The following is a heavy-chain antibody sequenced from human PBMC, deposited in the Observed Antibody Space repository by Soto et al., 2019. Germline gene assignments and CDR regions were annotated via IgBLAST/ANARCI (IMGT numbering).Heavy chain of an antibody. J-gene: IGHJ6*04. CDR3: ARATYDFGSGAYYYYYGRAV. Sequence: PGGSLRLSCAASGFTFSSYAMHWVRQAPGKGLEWVAVISYDGSNKYYADSVKGRFTISRDNSKHTLYLQMNSLRAEDTAVYYRARATYDFGSGAYYYYYGRAVGGKGPRVTVSS. V-gene: IGHV3-30-3*01. CDR2: ISYDGSNK. D-gene: IGHD3-3*01. CDR1: GFTFSSYA.